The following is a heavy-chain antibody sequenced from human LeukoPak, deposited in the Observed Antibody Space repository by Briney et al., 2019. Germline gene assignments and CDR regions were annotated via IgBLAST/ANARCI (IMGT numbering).Heavy chain of an antibody. J-gene: IGHJ4*02. CDR2: ISWNSGSI. CDR1: GFTFDDYA. D-gene: IGHD3-10*01. V-gene: IGHV3-9*01. CDR3: AMQGGFGEPLDY. Sequence: GGSLRLSCAASGFTFDDYAMHWVRQAPGKGLEWVSGISWNSGSIGYADSVKGRFTISRDNAKNSLYLQMNSLRAEDTAVYYCAMQGGFGEPLDYWGQGTLVTVSS.